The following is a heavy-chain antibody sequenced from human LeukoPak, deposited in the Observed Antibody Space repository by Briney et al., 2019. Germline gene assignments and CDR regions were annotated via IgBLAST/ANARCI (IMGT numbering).Heavy chain of an antibody. D-gene: IGHD3-10*01. J-gene: IGHJ4*02. V-gene: IGHV3-30*02. CDR3: AKEFMVRGVPATDY. CDR2: IASDGSNK. Sequence: SGGSLRLSCAASGFTFRTYGMHWVRQAPGKGLEWVTHIASDGSNKAYGDSVRGRFTVSRDNAKNTVYLQMNSLRAEDTAVYYCAKEFMVRGVPATDYWGQGTLVTVSS. CDR1: GFTFRTYG.